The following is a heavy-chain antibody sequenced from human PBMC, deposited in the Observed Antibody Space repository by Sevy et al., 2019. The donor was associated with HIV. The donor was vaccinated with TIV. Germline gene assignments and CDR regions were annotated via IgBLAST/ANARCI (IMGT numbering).Heavy chain of an antibody. Sequence: ASVKVSCKASGYTFTRYGITWVRQAPGQGLEWMGWTSAYNGNTNYAQKVQDRVTMTTDISTSTAYMELRSLRSDDTAMYYCARDRNNYDSSGYPKGMDVWGQGTTVTVSS. CDR1: GYTFTRYG. J-gene: IGHJ6*02. CDR2: TSAYNGNT. V-gene: IGHV1-18*01. D-gene: IGHD3-22*01. CDR3: ARDRNNYDSSGYPKGMDV.